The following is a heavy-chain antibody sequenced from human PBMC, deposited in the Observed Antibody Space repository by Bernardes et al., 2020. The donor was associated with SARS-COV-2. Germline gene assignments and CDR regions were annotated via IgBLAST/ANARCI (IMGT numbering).Heavy chain of an antibody. CDR1: GFTFSSSA. V-gene: IGHV3-23*01. Sequence: GGSLRLSCAASGFTFSSSAVSWVRQAPGKGLEWVSTISGSGGSTYSADSVQGRFTVSRDNSKNTLSLQMNSLRAEDTAVYYCAKGRSWIYFDCWGQGTLVTVSS. CDR2: ISGSGGST. CDR3: AKGRSWIYFDC. D-gene: IGHD5-12*01. J-gene: IGHJ4*02.